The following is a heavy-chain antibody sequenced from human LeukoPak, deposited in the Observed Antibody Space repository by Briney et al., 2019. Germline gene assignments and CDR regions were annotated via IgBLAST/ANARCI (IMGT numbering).Heavy chain of an antibody. V-gene: IGHV6-1*01. Sequence: SQTLSLTCGISGDSVSSNSAAWNWLRLSPSRGLEWLGRTYYRSKWNNDYAISVKTRIIIKPDQSKNQLSLQVNSVTHENSAVYYSARGRGELIDYWGHGTLVTVSP. D-gene: IGHD1-26*01. CDR3: ARGRGELIDY. J-gene: IGHJ4*01. CDR2: TYYRSKWNN. CDR1: GDSVSSNSAA.